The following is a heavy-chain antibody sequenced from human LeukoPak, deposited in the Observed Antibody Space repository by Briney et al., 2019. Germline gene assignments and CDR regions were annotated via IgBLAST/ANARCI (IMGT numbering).Heavy chain of an antibody. Sequence: GGSLRLSCAASGFTVSSNYMSWVRQAPGKGLEWVSVIYSGGSTYYADSVKGRFTISRDNSKNTLYLQMNSLRAEDTAVYYCARGYGAGPFYFDYWGQGTLVTVSS. CDR3: ARGYGAGPFYFDY. CDR1: GFTVSSNY. J-gene: IGHJ4*02. D-gene: IGHD3-10*01. V-gene: IGHV3-53*01. CDR2: IYSGGST.